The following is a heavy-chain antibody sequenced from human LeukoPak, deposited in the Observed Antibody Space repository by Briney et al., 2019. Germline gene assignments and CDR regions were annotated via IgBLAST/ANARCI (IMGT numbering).Heavy chain of an antibody. D-gene: IGHD5-12*01. J-gene: IGHJ4*02. CDR2: IYYSGST. Sequence: PSETLSLTCTVSGGSISSSSYYWGWIRQPPGKGLEWIGSIYYSGSTYYNPSLKSRVTISVDTSKNLFSLKLSSVTAADTAVYYCARLGDIVATIGGGFDYWGQGTLVTVSS. CDR1: GGSISSSSYY. CDR3: ARLGDIVATIGGGFDY. V-gene: IGHV4-39*01.